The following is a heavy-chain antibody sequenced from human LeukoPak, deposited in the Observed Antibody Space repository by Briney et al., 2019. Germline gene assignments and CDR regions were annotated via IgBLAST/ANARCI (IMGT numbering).Heavy chain of an antibody. Sequence: ASVKVSCKASGYTFTGYYMHWVRQAPGQGLEWMGWISAYNGNTNYAQKLQGRVTMTTDTSTSTAYMELRSLRSDDTAVYYCARHDSSGYYFWGQGTLVTVSS. CDR1: GYTFTGYY. V-gene: IGHV1-18*04. CDR3: ARHDSSGYYF. J-gene: IGHJ4*02. D-gene: IGHD3-22*01. CDR2: ISAYNGNT.